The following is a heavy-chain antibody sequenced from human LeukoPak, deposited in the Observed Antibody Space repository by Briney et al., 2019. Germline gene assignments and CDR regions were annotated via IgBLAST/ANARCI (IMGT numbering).Heavy chain of an antibody. CDR2: ISGSGGST. V-gene: IGHV3-23*01. CDR3: ARDRVAAAAKFYFDY. CDR1: GFTFSSYA. D-gene: IGHD6-13*01. J-gene: IGHJ4*02. Sequence: GGSLRLSCSASGFTFSSYAMNWVRQAPGKGLEWVSAISGSGGSTYYADSVKGRFTISRDNSKNTLYLQMNSLRAEDTAVYYCARDRVAAAAKFYFDYWGQGTLVTVSS.